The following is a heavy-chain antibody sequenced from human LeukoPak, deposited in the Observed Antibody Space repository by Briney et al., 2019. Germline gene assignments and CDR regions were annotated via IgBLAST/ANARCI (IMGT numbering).Heavy chain of an antibody. J-gene: IGHJ3*02. CDR1: GFTFSSYG. Sequence: GGSLRLSCAASGFTFSSYGIHWVRQAPGKGLGWVALISYDGSNKYYADSVKGRFTISRENAKNSLYLQMNSLRAGDTAVYYCARGHPYYYDSSGEGAFDIWGQGTMVTVSS. V-gene: IGHV3-30*14. D-gene: IGHD3-22*01. CDR2: ISYDGSNK. CDR3: ARGHPYYYDSSGEGAFDI.